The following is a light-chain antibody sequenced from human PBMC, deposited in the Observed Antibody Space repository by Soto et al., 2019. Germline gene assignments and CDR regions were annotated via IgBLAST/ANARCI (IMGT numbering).Light chain of an antibody. J-gene: IGKJ2*01. V-gene: IGKV3-15*01. CDR1: QSVSSN. CDR3: QQYNKWPTYT. CDR2: GAS. Sequence: EIVMTQSPANLSVSPGERAHLSCRATQSVSSNLAWYQQKPGQGPRLLIYGASTRATSIPARFSGSGSGTEFTLTISSLQSEDFAVYYCQQYNKWPTYTFGQGTKLEIK.